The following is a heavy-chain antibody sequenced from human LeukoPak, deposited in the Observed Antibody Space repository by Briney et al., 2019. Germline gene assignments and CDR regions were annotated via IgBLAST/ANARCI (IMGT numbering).Heavy chain of an antibody. D-gene: IGHD6-19*01. CDR2: INTNTGNP. J-gene: IGHJ4*02. CDR1: GYTFTSYA. CDR3: ARHGAVAVNPDFDS. Sequence: ASVKVSCKASGYTFTSYAMNWVRQAPGQGLEWMGWINTNTGNPTYAQGFTGRFVFSLDTSVSTAYLQISSLKAEDTAVYYCARHGAVAVNPDFDSWGQGTLVTVSS. V-gene: IGHV7-4-1*02.